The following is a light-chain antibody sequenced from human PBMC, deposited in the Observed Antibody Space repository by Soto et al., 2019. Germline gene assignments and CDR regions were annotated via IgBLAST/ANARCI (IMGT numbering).Light chain of an antibody. CDR2: AAS. Sequence: IVLTQSPGTLSLSPGERATLSCRASQSISMYLAWYQQRPGQSPRLLIYAASSRATGVPDRFTGGGSATDFTLTVSRLEPEDFAVYYCQQYGGSPRTFGQGTKLEIK. CDR3: QQYGGSPRT. V-gene: IGKV3-20*01. CDR1: QSISMY. J-gene: IGKJ2*01.